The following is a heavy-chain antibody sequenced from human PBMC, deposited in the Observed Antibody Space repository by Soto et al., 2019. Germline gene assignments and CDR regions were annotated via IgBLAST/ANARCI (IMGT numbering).Heavy chain of an antibody. CDR2: IYYSGST. CDR1: GGSISSGGYY. D-gene: IGHD3-22*01. Sequence: SETLSLTCTVSGGSISSGGYYWSWIRQHPGKGLEWIGYIYYSGSTYYNPSLKSRVTISVDTSKNQFSLKLSSVTAADTAVYYCARERGYYYDSSGYQRVYFDYWGQGTLVTVSS. V-gene: IGHV4-31*03. J-gene: IGHJ4*02. CDR3: ARERGYYYDSSGYQRVYFDY.